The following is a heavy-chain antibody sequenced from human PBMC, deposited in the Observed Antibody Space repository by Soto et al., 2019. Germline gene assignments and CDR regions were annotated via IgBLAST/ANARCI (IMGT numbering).Heavy chain of an antibody. CDR1: GFSLTSTAVG. CDR3: AHGSGWLSDY. V-gene: IGHV2-5*02. J-gene: IGHJ4*02. D-gene: IGHD6-19*01. Sequence: QITLKESGPTLVKPTQTLTLTCSFSGFSLTSTAVGVNWIRQPPGKALEWLALIYWDDDNPFSPSLKSRLSVTKDTSKNLLVLTMTNMDPEDTATYYCAHGSGWLSDYWGQGILVTVSS. CDR2: IYWDDDN.